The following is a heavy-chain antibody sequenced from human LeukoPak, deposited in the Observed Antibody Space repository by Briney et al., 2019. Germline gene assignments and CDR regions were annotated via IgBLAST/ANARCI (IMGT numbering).Heavy chain of an antibody. CDR1: GFTFSSYG. J-gene: IGHJ5*02. CDR3: ARAYFLWSSSWFVVDP. CDR2: IWHDGSNK. Sequence: GGSLRLSCAASGFTFSSYGMQWVRQAPGKGLEWVAVIWHDGSNKYYADSVKGRFTISRDNSKNTVSLQMNILRAEDTAVYYCARAYFLWSSSWFVVDPWGQGTLVTVSS. D-gene: IGHD6-13*01. V-gene: IGHV3-33*01.